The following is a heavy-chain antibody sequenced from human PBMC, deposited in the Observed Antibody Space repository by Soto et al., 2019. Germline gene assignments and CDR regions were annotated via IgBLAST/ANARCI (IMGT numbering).Heavy chain of an antibody. V-gene: IGHV1-8*01. CDR3: ARKIVVVTSTHLYYYYGMDV. Sequence: ASVKVFCKASGYSFTSYDINWVRQATGQGLEWMGWMNPKSGNTNFAQRFQGRVTMTRNTSISTAYMELSSLRSEDTAVYYCARKIVVVTSTHLYYYYGMDVWGQGTTVAVSS. CDR1: GYSFTSYD. CDR2: MNPKSGNT. J-gene: IGHJ6*02. D-gene: IGHD2-21*02.